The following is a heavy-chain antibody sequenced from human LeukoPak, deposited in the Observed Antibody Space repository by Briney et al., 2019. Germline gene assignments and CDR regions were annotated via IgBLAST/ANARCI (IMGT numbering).Heavy chain of an antibody. J-gene: IGHJ6*03. D-gene: IGHD3-9*01. V-gene: IGHV3-30*04. Sequence: GGSLRLSCAASGFTFSSYSIHWVRQAPGKGLEWVAVISSDGIKKYYADSVKGRFTVSRDNSKHTLYLQVNSLRAEDTALYYCAREGHYDILTGYSPVEYYFYYMDVWGKGTTVTVSS. CDR2: ISSDGIKK. CDR3: AREGHYDILTGYSPVEYYFYYMDV. CDR1: GFTFSSYS.